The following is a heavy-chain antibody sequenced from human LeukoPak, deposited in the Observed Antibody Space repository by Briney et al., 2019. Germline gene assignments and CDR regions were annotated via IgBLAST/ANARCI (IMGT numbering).Heavy chain of an antibody. V-gene: IGHV3-48*03. J-gene: IGHJ4*02. CDR3: ALEPGNYEGLGFFDY. CDR2: ISPSGSTL. Sequence: GGSLRLSCAASGFTFNNYEMNWVRQAPGKGLEWVSYISPSGSTLYYADSVKGRFTISRDNAKNSLYLQMTSLRAEDTAVYYCALEPGNYEGLGFFDYWGQGTLVTVSS. CDR1: GFTFNNYE. D-gene: IGHD4-11*01.